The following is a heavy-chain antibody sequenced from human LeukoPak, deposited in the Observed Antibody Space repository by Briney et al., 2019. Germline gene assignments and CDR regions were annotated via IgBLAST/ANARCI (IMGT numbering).Heavy chain of an antibody. CDR1: GDSVSSNSAA. CDR3: AREEAVLMVYAKRCSDCYSHAFDI. J-gene: IGHJ3*02. CDR2: TYYRSKWYN. Sequence: SQTLSLTCAISGDSVSSNSAAWNWIRQSPSRGLEWLGRTYYRSKWYNDYAVSVKSRITINPDTSKNQFSLQLNSVTPEDTAVYYCAREEAVLMVYAKRCSDCYSHAFDIWGQGTMVTVSS. D-gene: IGHD2-8*01. V-gene: IGHV6-1*01.